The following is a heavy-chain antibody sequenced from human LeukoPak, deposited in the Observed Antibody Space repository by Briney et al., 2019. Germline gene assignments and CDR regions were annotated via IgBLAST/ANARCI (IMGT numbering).Heavy chain of an antibody. J-gene: IGHJ4*02. Sequence: GGSLRLSCAASGFTFSSYSMNWVRQAPGKGLEWVSYISSSGSTIYYADSVKGRFTISRDNSKNTLYLQMNSLRAEDTAVYYCVTYYYDSSGSQFDYWGQGTLVTVSS. V-gene: IGHV3-48*01. D-gene: IGHD3-22*01. CDR3: VTYYYDSSGSQFDY. CDR1: GFTFSSYS. CDR2: ISSSGSTI.